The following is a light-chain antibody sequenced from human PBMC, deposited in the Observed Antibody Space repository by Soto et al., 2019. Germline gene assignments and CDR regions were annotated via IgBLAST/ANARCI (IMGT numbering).Light chain of an antibody. CDR2: KAS. V-gene: IGKV1-5*03. CDR1: QTISSW. Sequence: DIQMTQSPSTLSGSVGDRVTITCRASQTISSWLAWYQQKPGKAPKLLIYKASTLKSGVPSRFSGSGSGTEFTLTISSLQPDDFATYYCKHYHSYSEAFGQGTKVELK. J-gene: IGKJ1*01. CDR3: KHYHSYSEA.